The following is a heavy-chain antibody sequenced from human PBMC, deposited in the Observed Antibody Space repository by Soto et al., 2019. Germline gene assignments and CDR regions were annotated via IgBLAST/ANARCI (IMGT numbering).Heavy chain of an antibody. CDR2: ISAYNGDT. CDR3: ARVLQLVGYFYYYMDV. Sequence: ASVKVSCKASGYTFTNYCITWVRQAPGQGLEWMGWISAYNGDTHYTQRLQGRVTMTTDTSTSTAYMELRGLRSDDTAVYYCARVLQLVGYFYYYMDVWGKGTTVTVSS. V-gene: IGHV1-18*01. D-gene: IGHD6-6*01. CDR1: GYTFTNYC. J-gene: IGHJ6*03.